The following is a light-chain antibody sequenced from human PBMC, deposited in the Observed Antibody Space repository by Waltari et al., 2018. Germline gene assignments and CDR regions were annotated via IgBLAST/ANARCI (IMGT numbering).Light chain of an antibody. V-gene: IGLV3-25*03. CDR3: QSADSSGTQGV. Sequence: SYELTQPPSVSVSPGQTARITCSGDALPKQYALWYQQKPDQAPVLLIYTDSERPSGIPELFTGSSSGTTVTLTISGVQADDEADYYCQSADSSGTQGVFGTGTKVTVL. J-gene: IGLJ1*01. CDR2: TDS. CDR1: ALPKQY.